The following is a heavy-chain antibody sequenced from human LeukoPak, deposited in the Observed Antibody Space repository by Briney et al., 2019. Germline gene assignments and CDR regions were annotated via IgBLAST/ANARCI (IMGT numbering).Heavy chain of an antibody. CDR2: IYHSGST. CDR3: ARGGPLLRYFDWLLYSDAFDI. Sequence: SETLSLTCTVSGGSISSSSYYWGWIRQPPGKGLEWIGSIYHSGSTYYNPSLKSRVTISVDTSKNQFSLKLSSVTAADTAVYYCARGGPLLRYFDWLLYSDAFDIWGQGTVVTVSS. J-gene: IGHJ3*02. V-gene: IGHV4-39*01. D-gene: IGHD3-9*01. CDR1: GGSISSSSYY.